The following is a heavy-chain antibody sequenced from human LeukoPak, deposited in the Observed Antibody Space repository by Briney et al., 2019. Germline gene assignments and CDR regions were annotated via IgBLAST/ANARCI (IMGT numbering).Heavy chain of an antibody. CDR1: GFTFSSYA. Sequence: PGGSLRLSCAASGFTFSSYAMTWVRQAPGKGLEWVSDINGSDDSTYYADSVKGRFTISRDNSKNTLYLQMNSLRADDTAVYYCAKRGILGWGQGTLVTVSS. D-gene: IGHD3-3*02. V-gene: IGHV3-23*01. CDR3: AKRGILG. CDR2: INGSDDST. J-gene: IGHJ4*02.